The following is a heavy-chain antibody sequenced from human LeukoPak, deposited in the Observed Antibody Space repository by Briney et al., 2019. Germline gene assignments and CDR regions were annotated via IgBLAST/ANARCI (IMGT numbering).Heavy chain of an antibody. Sequence: PSETLSLTCAVYGGSFSGYYWSWIRQPPGKGLEWIGEINHSGSTNYNPSLKSRVTISVDTSKNQFSLKLSSVTVADTAVYYCARGRGGYSYGRFDYWGQGTLVTVSS. CDR2: INHSGST. CDR3: ARGRGGYSYGRFDY. CDR1: GGSFSGYY. D-gene: IGHD5-18*01. J-gene: IGHJ4*02. V-gene: IGHV4-34*01.